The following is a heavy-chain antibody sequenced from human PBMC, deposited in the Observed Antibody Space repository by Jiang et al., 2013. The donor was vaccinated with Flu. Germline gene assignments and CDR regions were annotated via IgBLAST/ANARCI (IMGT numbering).Heavy chain of an antibody. CDR2: IRSKANSYAT. V-gene: IGHV3-73*01. J-gene: IGHJ4*02. CDR3: TRQSVAGTIDDY. CDR1: GFTFSGSA. Sequence: LSCAASGFTFSGSAMHWVRQASGKGLEWVGRIRSKANSYATAYAASVKGRFTISRDDSSNTAYLQMNSLKTEDTAMYYCTRQSVAGTIDDYWGQGTLVTVSS. D-gene: IGHD6-19*01.